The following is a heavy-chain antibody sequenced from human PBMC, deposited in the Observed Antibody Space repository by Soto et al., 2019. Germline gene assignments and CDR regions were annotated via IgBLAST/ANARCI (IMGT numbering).Heavy chain of an antibody. CDR1: GFTFSSYA. J-gene: IGHJ4*02. Sequence: GGSLRLSCAASGFTFSSYAMHWVRQAPDKGLEWVAVISYDGSNKYYADSVKGRFTISRDNSKNTLYLQMNSLRAEDTAVYYWARDCSGGSCFDYWGQGTLVTVSS. D-gene: IGHD2-15*01. CDR3: ARDCSGGSCFDY. V-gene: IGHV3-30-3*01. CDR2: ISYDGSNK.